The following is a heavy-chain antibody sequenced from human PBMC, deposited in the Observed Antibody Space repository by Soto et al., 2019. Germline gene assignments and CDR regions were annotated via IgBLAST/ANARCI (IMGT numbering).Heavy chain of an antibody. CDR2: INGDGSNT. CDR3: ARGIRNYYGTDV. Sequence: EVQLVESGGGLVQPGGSLRLSCAASGFTFSSYWMHWVRQGPGKGLVWVSRINGDGSNTNYAASVRGRFTISRDNAKNTVYLQMNSLRDEDTAVYYCARGIRNYYGTDVWGQGTTVTVSS. CDR1: GFTFSSYW. D-gene: IGHD5-18*01. V-gene: IGHV3-74*01. J-gene: IGHJ6*02.